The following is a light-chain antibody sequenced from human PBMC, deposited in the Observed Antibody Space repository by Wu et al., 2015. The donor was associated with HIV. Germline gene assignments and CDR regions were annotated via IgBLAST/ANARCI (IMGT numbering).Light chain of an antibody. CDR2: SAS. CDR1: QGIRSS. J-gene: IGKJ2*01. Sequence: DIQLTQSPSFLSAFIGDTVTISCRASQGIRSSLAWYQQKSGEVPKLLISSASTLQHGVPSRFNGGGSGTDFTLTINGLQPEDFATYYCQHASEYPYTFGQGT. CDR3: QHASEYPYT. V-gene: IGKV1-9*01.